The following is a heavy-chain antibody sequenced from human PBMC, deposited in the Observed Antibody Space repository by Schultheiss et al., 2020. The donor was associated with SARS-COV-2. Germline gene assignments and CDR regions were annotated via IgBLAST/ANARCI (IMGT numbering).Heavy chain of an antibody. CDR3: ARIRLYSSSSYP. Sequence: SETLSLTCTVSGGSISSYYWGWIRQPPGKGLEWIGSIYYSGSTNYNPSLKSRVTISVDTSKNQFSLKLSSVTAADTAVYYCARIRLYSSSSYPWGQGTLVTVSS. CDR1: GGSISSYY. V-gene: IGHV4-59*12. J-gene: IGHJ5*02. CDR2: IYYSGST. D-gene: IGHD6-6*01.